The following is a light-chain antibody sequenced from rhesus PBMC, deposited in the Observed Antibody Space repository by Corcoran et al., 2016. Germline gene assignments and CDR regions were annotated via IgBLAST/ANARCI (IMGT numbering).Light chain of an antibody. V-gene: IGKV2-58*03. CDR1: QSLLHSNGNTY. Sequence: DVVMTQSPLSLPVTPGQPASISCRSSQSLLHSNGNTYLSWFLQKPGQPTRRLIYKVSNRDSGVPDRYSGRGEGTDFTLKISRVGAEDVGVYYCMQGTHWPLTFGGGTKVEIK. J-gene: IGKJ4*01. CDR3: MQGTHWPLT. CDR2: KVS.